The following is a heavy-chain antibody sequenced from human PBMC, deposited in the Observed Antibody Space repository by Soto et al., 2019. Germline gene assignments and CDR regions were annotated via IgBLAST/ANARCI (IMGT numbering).Heavy chain of an antibody. V-gene: IGHV4-4*02. CDR2: IYHSGTT. D-gene: IGHD6-6*01. CDR1: GVPISRRNW. Sequence: QVQLKESGPGLVKPSGTLSISCRVSGVPISRRNWWSWFRQPPGKGLEWIGEIYHSGTTNYNPSLKSRVTMSVDKSKNQFSLKMTSVTAADTAVYYCTGVDASSTYFDYWGQGTLVTVSS. J-gene: IGHJ4*02. CDR3: TGVDASSTYFDY.